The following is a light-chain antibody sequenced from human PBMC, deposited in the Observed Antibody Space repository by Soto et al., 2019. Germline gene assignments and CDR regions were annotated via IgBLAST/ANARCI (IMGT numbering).Light chain of an antibody. CDR3: QQYNNWPPYT. CDR1: QSVSSN. J-gene: IGKJ2*01. CDR2: GAS. Sequence: EIVMTQSPATLSVSPGERATLSCRASQSVSSNLAWYQQKPGQAPRLLIYGASTRATGIPARFSGSGSGTEFTLPISSLQSEDFAVYYCQQYNNWPPYTFGQGNKLEIK. V-gene: IGKV3-15*01.